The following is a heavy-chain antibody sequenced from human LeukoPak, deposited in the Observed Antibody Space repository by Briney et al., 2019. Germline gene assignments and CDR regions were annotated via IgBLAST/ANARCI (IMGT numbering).Heavy chain of an antibody. J-gene: IGHJ4*02. CDR3: ARDSHASSWYQDF. V-gene: IGHV3-7*03. Sequence: GGSLRLSCAASGFTFSSYWMSWVRQAPGKGLEWVANIKQDGSERNYVDSVKGRFTISRDNAKNSLYLQMNSLRAEDTAVYYCARDSHASSWYQDFWGQGTLVIVSS. CDR2: IKQDGSER. D-gene: IGHD6-13*01. CDR1: GFTFSSYW.